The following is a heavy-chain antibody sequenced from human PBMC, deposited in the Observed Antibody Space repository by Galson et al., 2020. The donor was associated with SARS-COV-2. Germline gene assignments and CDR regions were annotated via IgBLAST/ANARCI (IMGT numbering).Heavy chain of an antibody. CDR3: ASERWGCVWIQLRKRRSYYGMDV. J-gene: IGHJ6*02. CDR1: GVTFSSYA. CDR2: ISYDGSNK. V-gene: IGHV3-30-3*01. Sequence: GGSLRLSCAASGVTFSSYAMHWVRQAPGKGLEWVAVISYDGSNKFYADSVKGRFTISRDNSKNTLYLQMNSLRAEDTAVYYCASERWGCVWIQLRKRRSYYGMDVWGQGTTVTVSS. D-gene: IGHD5-18*01.